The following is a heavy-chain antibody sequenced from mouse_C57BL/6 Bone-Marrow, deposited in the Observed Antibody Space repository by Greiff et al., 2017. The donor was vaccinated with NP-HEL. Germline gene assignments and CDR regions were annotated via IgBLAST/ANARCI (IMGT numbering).Heavy chain of an antibody. CDR2: IRSKSNNYAT. Sequence: EVQGVESGGGLVQPKGSLELSCAASGFSFNTYAMNWVRQAPGKGLEWVARIRSKSNNYATYYADSVKDRFTISRDDSESMLYLQMNNLKTEDTAMYYCVRQDSDYYGSSPGGTFFAYWGQGTLVTVSA. D-gene: IGHD1-1*01. V-gene: IGHV10-1*01. CDR1: GFSFNTYA. J-gene: IGHJ3*01. CDR3: VRQDSDYYGSSPGGTFFAY.